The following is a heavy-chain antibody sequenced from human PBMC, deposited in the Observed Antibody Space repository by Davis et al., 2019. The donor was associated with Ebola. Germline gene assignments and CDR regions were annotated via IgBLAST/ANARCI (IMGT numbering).Heavy chain of an antibody. Sequence: PGGSLRLSCAASGFTVSSNHMSWVRQAPGKGLEWVSVIYDQSTAYADSVRGRFIISRDKSNNTLYLEMNSLSVDDTAVYYCATTQWLREFDNWGQGTLVTVSS. J-gene: IGHJ4*02. CDR2: IYDQST. D-gene: IGHD6-19*01. CDR1: GFTVSSNH. V-gene: IGHV3-53*05. CDR3: ATTQWLREFDN.